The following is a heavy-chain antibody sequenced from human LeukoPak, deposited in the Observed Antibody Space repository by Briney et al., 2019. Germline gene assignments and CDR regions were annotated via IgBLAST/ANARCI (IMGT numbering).Heavy chain of an antibody. D-gene: IGHD1-1*01. Sequence: ASVKVSCKASRFSFTNSAVQWVRQARGQRLEWIGWIVVGSGNTNYAQKFQERVTITRDRSTSTTYLELSSLRSEDTAVYYCAADSRQLQPHDAFDIWGQGTMVTVSS. J-gene: IGHJ3*02. CDR3: AADSRQLQPHDAFDI. V-gene: IGHV1-58*01. CDR1: RFSFTNSA. CDR2: IVVGSGNT.